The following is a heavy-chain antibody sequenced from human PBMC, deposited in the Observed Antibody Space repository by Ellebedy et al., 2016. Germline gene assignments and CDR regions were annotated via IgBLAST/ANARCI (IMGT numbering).Heavy chain of an antibody. Sequence: SQTLSLTCVIPGDSVSSNSAVWHWIRQSPSRGLECLGRTYFRSKWYTDYAVSVKSRIAINPDTSKNQFSLLLNSVTPDDTAVYYCATWYFDSWGQGTLVTVSS. CDR1: GDSVSSNSAV. V-gene: IGHV6-1*01. CDR3: ATWYFDS. J-gene: IGHJ4*02. CDR2: TYFRSKWYT.